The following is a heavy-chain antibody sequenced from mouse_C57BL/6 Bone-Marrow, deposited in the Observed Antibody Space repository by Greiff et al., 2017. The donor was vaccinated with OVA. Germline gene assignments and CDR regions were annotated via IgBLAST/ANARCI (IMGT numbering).Heavy chain of an antibody. Sequence: VQLVESGPGLVQPSQSLSITCTVSGFSLTSYGVHWVRQSPGKGLEWLGVIWSGGSTDYNAAFISRLSISQDNSKSQVFCKMNSLQADDTAIYYCARPYYYGSSAWFAYWGQGTLVTVSA. J-gene: IGHJ3*01. V-gene: IGHV2-2*01. CDR3: ARPYYYGSSAWFAY. CDR1: GFSLTSYG. D-gene: IGHD1-1*01. CDR2: IWSGGST.